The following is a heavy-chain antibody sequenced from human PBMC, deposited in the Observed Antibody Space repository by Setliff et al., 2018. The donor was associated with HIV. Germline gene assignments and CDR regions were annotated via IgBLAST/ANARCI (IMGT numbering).Heavy chain of an antibody. D-gene: IGHD6-6*01. J-gene: IGHJ4*02. CDR1: GGSVYTASYY. CDR2: FYFGRTT. CDR3: ARRQLVGYSFDY. V-gene: IGHV4-39*01. Sequence: PSETLSLTCTVSGGSVYTASYYWAWVRQPPGKGLEWIGTFYFGRTTYYNPSLEGRVTLSVDTAKNQLSLKVTSVTAADTAIYYCARRQLVGYSFDYWGQGALVTVSS.